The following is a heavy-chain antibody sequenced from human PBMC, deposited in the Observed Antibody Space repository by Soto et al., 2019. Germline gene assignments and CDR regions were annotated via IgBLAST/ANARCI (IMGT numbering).Heavy chain of an antibody. Sequence: SETLSLTCTVSGGSISSSSYYWGWIRQPPGKGLEWIGSIYYSGSTYYNPSLKSRVTISVDTSKNQFSLKLSSVTAADTAVYSCASNYDRYSYMDVWGKGTTVTVSS. V-gene: IGHV4-39*01. CDR2: IYYSGST. CDR3: ASNYDRYSYMDV. CDR1: GGSISSSSYY. J-gene: IGHJ6*03. D-gene: IGHD3-9*01.